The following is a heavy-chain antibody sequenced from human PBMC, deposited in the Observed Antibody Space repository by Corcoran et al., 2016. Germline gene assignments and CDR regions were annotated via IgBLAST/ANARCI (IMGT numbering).Heavy chain of an antibody. V-gene: IGHV4-38-2*02. Sequence: QVQLQESGPGLVKPSETLSLTCTVSGYSISSGYYWGWIRQPPGKGLEWIGSIYHSGSTYYNPSLKSRVTISVDTSKNQFSLKLSSVTAADTAVYYCERDRRGIVVVPAATDMYNWFDPWGQGTLVTVSS. CDR1: GYSISSGYY. J-gene: IGHJ5*02. CDR3: ERDRRGIVVVPAATDMYNWFDP. D-gene: IGHD2-2*01. CDR2: IYHSGST.